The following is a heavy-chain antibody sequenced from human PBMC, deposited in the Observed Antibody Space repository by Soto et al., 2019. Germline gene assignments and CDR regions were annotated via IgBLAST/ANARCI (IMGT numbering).Heavy chain of an antibody. CDR1: GYTFTSYY. CDR3: ATAPLYSSGWPDGDY. V-gene: IGHV1-46*01. Sequence: GASVKVSCKASGYTFTSYYMHWVRQAPGQGLEWMGIINPSGGSTSYALKFQGRVTMTRDTSTSTVYMELSSLRSEDTAVYYCATAPLYSSGWPDGDYWGQGTLVTVSS. J-gene: IGHJ4*02. D-gene: IGHD6-19*01. CDR2: INPSGGST.